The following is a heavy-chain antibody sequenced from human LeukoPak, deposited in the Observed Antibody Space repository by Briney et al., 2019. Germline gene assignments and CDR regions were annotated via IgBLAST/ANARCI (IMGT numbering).Heavy chain of an antibody. CDR1: GGSISSYY. V-gene: IGHV4-59*01. J-gene: IGHJ5*02. Sequence: PSETLSLTCTASGGSISSYYWSWIRQPPGKGLEWIGYIYYSGSTNYNPSLKSRVTISVDTSKNQFSLKLSSVTAADTAVYYCARDFRPLVPAALGHWFDPWGQGTLVTVSS. D-gene: IGHD2-2*01. CDR2: IYYSGST. CDR3: ARDFRPLVPAALGHWFDP.